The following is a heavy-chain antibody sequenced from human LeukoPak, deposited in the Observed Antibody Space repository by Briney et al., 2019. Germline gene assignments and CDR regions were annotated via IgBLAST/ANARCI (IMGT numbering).Heavy chain of an antibody. CDR3: AKDREYCSSTSCYGSYYFDY. CDR1: GGSISSYY. CDR2: IYTSGST. J-gene: IGHJ4*02. Sequence: KPSETLSLTCTVSGGSISSYYWSWIRQPAGKGLEWIGRIYTSGSTNYNPSLKSRVTMSVDTSKNQFSLKLSSVTAEDTAVYYCAKDREYCSSTSCYGSYYFDYWGQGTLVTVSS. D-gene: IGHD2-2*01. V-gene: IGHV4-4*07.